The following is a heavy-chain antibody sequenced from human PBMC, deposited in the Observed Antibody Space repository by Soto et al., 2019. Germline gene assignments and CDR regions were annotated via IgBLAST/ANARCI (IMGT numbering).Heavy chain of an antibody. Sequence: QLQLQESGPGLVKPSETLSLTCSLSGGSISSTFYYWGWIRQPPGKGLEWIGSIYYSGTTFYNASLKGPVTISLDTSKNLFSLRLTSVTATDTAVYFCARQKWEQPKWFDPWGQGTLVTVSS. CDR1: GGSISSTFYY. D-gene: IGHD1-26*01. CDR3: ARQKWEQPKWFDP. V-gene: IGHV4-39*01. J-gene: IGHJ5*02. CDR2: IYYSGTT.